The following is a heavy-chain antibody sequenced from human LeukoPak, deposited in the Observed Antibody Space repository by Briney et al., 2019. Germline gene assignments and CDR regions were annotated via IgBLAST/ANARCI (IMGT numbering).Heavy chain of an antibody. CDR1: GGSFSSYY. Sequence: SETLSLTCTVSGGSFSSYYWSWIRQPPGKGLEWIGEIYYSGSTNYNPSLKSRVIISVDTSKNQFSLKLSSVTAADTAVYYCARRVDPKEAFSFDYWGQGTLVTVSS. V-gene: IGHV4-59*01. D-gene: IGHD2-15*01. J-gene: IGHJ4*02. CDR3: ARRVDPKEAFSFDY. CDR2: IYYSGST.